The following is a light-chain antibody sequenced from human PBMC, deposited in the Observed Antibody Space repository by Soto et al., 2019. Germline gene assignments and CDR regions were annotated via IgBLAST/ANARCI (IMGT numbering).Light chain of an antibody. CDR3: SSYVGSNNYV. Sequence: QSVRTQPPSSSGSPGQSVTISCTGTRSDVGAYKYVSWYQQHPGKAPKLMIYEVSKRPSGVPDRFSGSKSGNTASLTVSGLQADDEADYYCSSYVGSNNYVFGTGTKVTVL. J-gene: IGLJ1*01. CDR2: EVS. CDR1: RSDVGAYKY. V-gene: IGLV2-8*01.